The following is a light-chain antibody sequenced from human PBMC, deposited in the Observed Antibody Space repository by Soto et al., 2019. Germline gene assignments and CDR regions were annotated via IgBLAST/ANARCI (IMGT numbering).Light chain of an antibody. CDR1: QDVRND. Sequence: AVQMTQSPSSLSASVGDRVTITCRASQDVRNDLDWYQQKPGKAPKLLIYAASHLQNGVPSRFGGSGSGTHFTLTISSLQPEDFATYYCLQDYNYPRTFGQGTKLEIK. J-gene: IGKJ2*01. CDR2: AAS. CDR3: LQDYNYPRT. V-gene: IGKV1-6*01.